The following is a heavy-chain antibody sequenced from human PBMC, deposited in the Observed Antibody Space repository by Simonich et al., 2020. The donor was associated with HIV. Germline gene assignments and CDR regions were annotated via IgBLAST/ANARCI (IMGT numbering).Heavy chain of an antibody. Sequence: QVQLQESGPGLVKPSETLSLRCTVSGGSISSDYWSWIRQPPGKGLEWIGYIYYSGGPNYNPSLKSRVTISVDTSKNQVSLKLSSVTAADTAIYYCARGRPPGFSNGWYHFDFWGQGTLVTVSP. V-gene: IGHV4-59*12. CDR1: GGSISSDY. D-gene: IGHD6-19*01. CDR2: IYYSGGP. J-gene: IGHJ4*02. CDR3: ARGRPPGFSNGWYHFDF.